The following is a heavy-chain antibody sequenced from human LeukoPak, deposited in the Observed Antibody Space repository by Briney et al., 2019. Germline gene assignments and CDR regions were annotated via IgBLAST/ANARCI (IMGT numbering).Heavy chain of an antibody. CDR3: ARGDSGSYFYYYYGMDV. D-gene: IGHD1-26*01. Sequence: SVKVSCKASGGTFSSYAISWVRQAPGQGLEWMGGIIPIFGTANYAQKFQGWVTMTRDTSISTAYMELSRLRSDDTAVYYCARGDSGSYFYYYYGMDVWGQGTTVTVSS. J-gene: IGHJ6*02. CDR1: GGTFSSYA. CDR2: IIPIFGTA. V-gene: IGHV1-69*05.